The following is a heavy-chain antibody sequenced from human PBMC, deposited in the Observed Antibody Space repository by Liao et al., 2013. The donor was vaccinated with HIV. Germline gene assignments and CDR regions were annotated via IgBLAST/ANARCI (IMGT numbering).Heavy chain of an antibody. V-gene: IGHV4-30-4*01. CDR2: IFYSGNT. J-gene: IGHJ4*02. Sequence: QVQLQESGPGLVRPSQTLSLTCTVSGDSISSGNYHWSWIRQPPGKGLEWIGYIFYSGNTYYNPSLKSRVVISVDTSRDQFALELTSVTAADTAVYYCATNDVVSSTLDYWGQGTLVTVSS. D-gene: IGHD1-1*01. CDR3: ATNDVVSSTLDY. CDR1: GDSISSGNYH.